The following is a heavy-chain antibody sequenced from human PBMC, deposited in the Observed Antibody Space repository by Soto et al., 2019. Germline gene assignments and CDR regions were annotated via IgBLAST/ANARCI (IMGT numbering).Heavy chain of an antibody. V-gene: IGHV4-61*01. D-gene: IGHD3-3*01. CDR3: ARDFASFDS. J-gene: IGHJ4*02. Sequence: QVQLQESGPGLVKPSETLSLTCTVSGGSFKSGSYSWSWIRQPPGKGLEWIGYVYHTGRTSYNPPLKSRVSISMDTSKTQFSLNLDSVTAADTAVYFCARDFASFDSWGQGTLVTVSS. CDR2: VYHTGRT. CDR1: GGSFKSGSYS.